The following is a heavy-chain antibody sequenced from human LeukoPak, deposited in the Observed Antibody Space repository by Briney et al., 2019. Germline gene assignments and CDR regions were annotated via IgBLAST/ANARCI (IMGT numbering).Heavy chain of an antibody. Sequence: ASVKVSCTASGYTFTSYGISWVRQAPGQGLEWMGWISAYNGNTNYAQTLQGRVTMTTDTSTSTAYMELRSLRSDDTAVYYCARVWDDYVWGSYRPRWFDPWGQGTLVTVSS. CDR2: ISAYNGNT. J-gene: IGHJ5*02. V-gene: IGHV1-18*01. CDR3: ARVWDDYVWGSYRPRWFDP. D-gene: IGHD3-16*02. CDR1: GYTFTSYG.